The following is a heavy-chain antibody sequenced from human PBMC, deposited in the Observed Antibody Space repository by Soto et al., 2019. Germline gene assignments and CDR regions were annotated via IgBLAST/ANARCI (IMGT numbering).Heavy chain of an antibody. D-gene: IGHD6-19*01. V-gene: IGHV1-24*01. Sequence: ASVKVSCKVSGYTLTELSMHWVRQAPGKGLEWMGGFDPEDGETIYAQKFQGRVTMTTDTSTSTAYMELRSLRSEDTAVYYCAREAVSGRTGFDYWGQGTLVTVSS. CDR1: GYTLTELS. CDR2: FDPEDGET. J-gene: IGHJ4*02. CDR3: AREAVSGRTGFDY.